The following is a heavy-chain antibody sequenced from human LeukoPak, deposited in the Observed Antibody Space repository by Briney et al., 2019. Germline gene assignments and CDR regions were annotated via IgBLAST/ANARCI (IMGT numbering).Heavy chain of an antibody. D-gene: IGHD2-15*01. CDR2: IYHSGSS. CDR3: ARGYCSGGSCHPPDWFDP. J-gene: IGHJ5*02. Sequence: PSETLSLTCTVSGGSIRSDFWSWIRQPPGKGLEWIGYIYHSGSSYYNPSLKSRGTISVDRSKNQFSLKLSSVTAADTAVYYCARGYCSGGSCHPPDWFDPWGQGNLVTVSS. V-gene: IGHV4-30-2*01. CDR1: GGSIRSDF.